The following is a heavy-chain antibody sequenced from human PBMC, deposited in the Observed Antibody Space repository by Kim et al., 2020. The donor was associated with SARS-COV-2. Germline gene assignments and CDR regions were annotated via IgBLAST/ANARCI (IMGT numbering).Heavy chain of an antibody. V-gene: IGHV4-34*01. J-gene: IGHJ6*02. CDR3: ACFRGAALYYYYDFGMDV. D-gene: IGHD3-10*01. CDR2: INHSGST. CDR1: GGSFSSYY. Sequence: SETLSLTCAVYGGSFSSYYWSWICQPPGQGLELIGEINHSGSTNYNQSLKSRVTISVDTSKNQFSLKLSSVTAADTAVYYCACFRGAALYYYYDFGMDVWGQGTTVTVSS.